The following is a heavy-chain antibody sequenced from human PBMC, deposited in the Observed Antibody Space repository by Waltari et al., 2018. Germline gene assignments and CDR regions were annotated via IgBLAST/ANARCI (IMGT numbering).Heavy chain of an antibody. CDR2: ISSSSSYI. CDR3: ARGLAAAGSFDY. V-gene: IGHV3-21*01. Sequence: EVQLVESGGGLVKPGGSLRLSCAASGFTFSSSSMNWVRQAPGKGLEWVSSISSSSSYIYYADSVKGRFTISRDNAKNSLYLQMNSLRAEDTAVYYCARGLAAAGSFDYWGQGTLVTVSS. CDR1: GFTFSSSS. J-gene: IGHJ4*02. D-gene: IGHD6-13*01.